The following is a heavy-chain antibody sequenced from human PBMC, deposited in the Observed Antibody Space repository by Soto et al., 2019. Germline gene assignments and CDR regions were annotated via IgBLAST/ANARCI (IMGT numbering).Heavy chain of an antibody. CDR1: GYTFTSYY. J-gene: IGHJ6*02. CDR3: ATATRYDFWSGRHSRVGMDV. D-gene: IGHD3-3*01. V-gene: IGHV1-46*01. CDR2: INPSGGST. Sequence: ASVKVSCKASGYTFTSYYMHWVRQAPGQGLEWMGIINPSGGSTSYAQKFQGRVTMTEDTSTDTAYMELSSLRSEDTAVYYCATATRYDFWSGRHSRVGMDVWGQGTTVPVSS.